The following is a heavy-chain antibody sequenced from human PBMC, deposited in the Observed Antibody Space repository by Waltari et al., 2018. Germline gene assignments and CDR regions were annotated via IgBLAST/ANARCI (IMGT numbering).Heavy chain of an antibody. D-gene: IGHD2-2*01. J-gene: IGHJ6*02. Sequence: QVQLQESGPGLVKPSETLSLTCAVSGYSISSGYYWGWIRPPPGKGLEWIGSIYHSGSTYYNPSLKSRVTISVDTSKNQFSLKLSSVTAADTAVYYCARTMAKDYYYGMDVWGQGTTVTVSS. CDR3: ARTMAKDYYYGMDV. CDR2: IYHSGST. V-gene: IGHV4-38-2*01. CDR1: GYSISSGYY.